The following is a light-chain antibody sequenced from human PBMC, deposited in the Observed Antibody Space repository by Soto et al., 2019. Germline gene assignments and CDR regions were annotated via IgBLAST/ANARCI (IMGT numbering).Light chain of an antibody. CDR3: QQSYSTPYS. J-gene: IGKJ2*01. Sequence: DIQMTQSPSSLSASVGDRVTITCRASQNISSFLNWYQQKPGKAPGLLIYAASSLQSGVPSRFSGSGSGTDFPLTISSLQPEDFATYYCQQSYSTPYSFGQGTKLEIK. V-gene: IGKV1-39*01. CDR2: AAS. CDR1: QNISSF.